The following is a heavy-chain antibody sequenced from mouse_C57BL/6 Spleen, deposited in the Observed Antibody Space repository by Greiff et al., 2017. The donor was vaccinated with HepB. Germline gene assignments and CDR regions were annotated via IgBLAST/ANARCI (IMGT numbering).Heavy chain of an antibody. Sequence: EVMLVESEGGLVQPGSSMKLSCTASGFTFSDYYMAWVRQVPEKGLEWVANINYDGSSTYYLDSLKSRFIISRDNAKNILYLQMSSLKSEDTATYYCARERDDYDGFDYWGQGTTLTVSS. CDR3: ARERDDYDGFDY. CDR1: GFTFSDYY. V-gene: IGHV5-16*01. D-gene: IGHD2-4*01. CDR2: INYDGSST. J-gene: IGHJ2*01.